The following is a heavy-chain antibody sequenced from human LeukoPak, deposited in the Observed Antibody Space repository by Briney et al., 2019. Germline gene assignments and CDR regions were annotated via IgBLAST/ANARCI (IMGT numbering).Heavy chain of an antibody. J-gene: IGHJ4*02. CDR2: ISAYNGNT. D-gene: IGHD1-20*01. CDR3: ARALGITGTTCYFDY. V-gene: IGHV1-18*01. Sequence: GASVKVSCKASGYTFTSYGISWVRRAPGQGLEWMGWISAYNGNTNYAQKLQGRVTMTTDTSTSTAYMELRSLRSDDTAVYYCARALGITGTTCYFDYWGQGTLVTVSS. CDR1: GYTFTSYG.